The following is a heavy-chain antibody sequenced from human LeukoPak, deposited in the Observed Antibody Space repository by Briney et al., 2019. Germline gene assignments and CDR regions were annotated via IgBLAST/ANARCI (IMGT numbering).Heavy chain of an antibody. CDR1: GFSFASHW. CDR2: IYPADSDT. D-gene: IGHD2/OR15-2a*01. CDR3: ARQNIGLDHMDV. J-gene: IGHJ6*03. Sequence: GESLKISCKGSGFSFASHWIGWVRQTPGKGLEWMGMIYPADSDTRYNPSFQAQAPISADKSITTAYLQWSSLKASDTAMYYCARQNIGLDHMDVWGKGTTVTVSS. V-gene: IGHV5-51*01.